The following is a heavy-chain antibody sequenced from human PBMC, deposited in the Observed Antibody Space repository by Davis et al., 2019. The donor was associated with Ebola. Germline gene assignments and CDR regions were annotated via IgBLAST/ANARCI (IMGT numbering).Heavy chain of an antibody. CDR1: GGSISPYY. Sequence: MPSETLSLTCTVSGGSISPYYWSWIRQPPGKGLEWIGNINYSGSTKYNLSLKGRVAISVDTSKNQFSLKLSSVTAADTAVYYCARSYGAAPFDYWGQGTLVTVSS. V-gene: IGHV4-59*08. CDR3: ARSYGAAPFDY. D-gene: IGHD4/OR15-4a*01. CDR2: INYSGST. J-gene: IGHJ4*02.